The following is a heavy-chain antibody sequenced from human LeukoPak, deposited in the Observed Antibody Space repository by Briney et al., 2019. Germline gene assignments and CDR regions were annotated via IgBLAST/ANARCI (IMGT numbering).Heavy chain of an antibody. CDR1: GYTFTSYG. CDR2: ISAYNGNT. D-gene: IGHD6-19*01. CDR3: ARDRKIAVAVSWFDP. Sequence: ASVKVSCKASGYTFTSYGISWVRQAPGQGLEWMGWISAYNGNTNYAQKLQGRVTMTTDTSTSTAYMKLRSLRSDDTAVYYCARDRKIAVAVSWFDPWGQGTLVTVSS. V-gene: IGHV1-18*01. J-gene: IGHJ5*02.